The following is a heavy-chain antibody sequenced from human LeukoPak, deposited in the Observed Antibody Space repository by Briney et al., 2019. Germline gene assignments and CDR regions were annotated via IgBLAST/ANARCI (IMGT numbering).Heavy chain of an antibody. Sequence: GGSLRLSCAASGFTFSYAWMSWVRQAPGKGLEWVGRIKSNTDGGKTDYAATVKVRFTIPRDDSKNTLYLQMNSLKTEDTAVYYCATDGRGCYLGYWGQGTLVTVSS. CDR3: ATDGRGCYLGY. CDR2: IKSNTDGGKT. J-gene: IGHJ4*02. CDR1: GFTFSYAW. V-gene: IGHV3-15*01. D-gene: IGHD2-21*02.